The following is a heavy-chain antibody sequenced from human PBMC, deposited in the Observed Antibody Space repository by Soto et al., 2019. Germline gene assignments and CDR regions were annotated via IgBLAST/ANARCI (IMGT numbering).Heavy chain of an antibody. CDR2: IITIFDPA. CDR1: GGTFSSYA. V-gene: IGHV1-69*06. CDR3: ARDYGGNWFDP. D-gene: IGHD4-17*01. Sequence: QVQLVQSGAEVRKPGSSVKVCCKASGGTFSSYAISWVRQAPGPGLERMGGIITIFDPANYAQKFQGRVTITAHKSTSTAYMELSSLRSEDTAMYYSARDYGGNWFDPWGQGTLVTVAS. J-gene: IGHJ5*02.